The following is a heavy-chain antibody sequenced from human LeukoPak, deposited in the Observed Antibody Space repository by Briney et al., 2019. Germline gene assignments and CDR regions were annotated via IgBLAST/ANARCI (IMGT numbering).Heavy chain of an antibody. CDR2: IKHDGNEK. J-gene: IGHJ4*02. D-gene: IGHD3-16*02. V-gene: IGHV3-7*01. CDR1: GFTFSSHW. CDR3: ARDPTFGGVIVD. Sequence: GGSLRLSCAASGFTFSSHWMSWVRQAPGKGLEWVANIKHDGNEKYYVDSGKGRFTISRDNAKNSLYLQMNSLRAEDTAVYYCARDPTFGGVIVDWGQGTLVTVSS.